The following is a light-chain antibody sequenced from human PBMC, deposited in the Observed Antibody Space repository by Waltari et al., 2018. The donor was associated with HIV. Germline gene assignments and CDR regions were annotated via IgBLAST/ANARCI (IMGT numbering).Light chain of an antibody. V-gene: IGKV4-1*01. J-gene: IGKJ4*01. Sequence: DIVMTQSPDSLAVSLGERATINCKSSQSVSHMSSNQNSLAWYQQKPGQPPRLLIYWASTRESGVPDRFSGSGSGTDFTLTISGLQVEDVAVYYCQQYFDTLVTFGGGTRVEI. CDR3: QQYFDTLVT. CDR1: QSVSHMSSNQNS. CDR2: WAS.